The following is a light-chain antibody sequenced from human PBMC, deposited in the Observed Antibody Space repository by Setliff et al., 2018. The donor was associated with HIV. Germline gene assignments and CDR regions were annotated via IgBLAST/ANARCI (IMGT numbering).Light chain of an antibody. V-gene: IGLV2-23*01. Sequence: QSALTQPASVSGSPGQSITISCIGSSSDVGKYNLVSWYQQHPGKAPKLIIYEDSERPSGVSNRFSGSKSGNTASLTIYGLQAEDEADYYCCSFARGSSYVVGTGTKVT. CDR3: CSFARGSSYV. CDR1: SSDVGKYNL. J-gene: IGLJ1*01. CDR2: EDS.